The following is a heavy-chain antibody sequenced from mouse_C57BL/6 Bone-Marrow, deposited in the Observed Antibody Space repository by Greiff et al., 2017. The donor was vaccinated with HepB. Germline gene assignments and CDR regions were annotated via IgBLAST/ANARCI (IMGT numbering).Heavy chain of an antibody. CDR3: ARYPGDDGRTPWFAY. CDR1: GYPFTSYW. D-gene: IGHD1-1*01. J-gene: IGHJ3*01. CDR2: IDPSDSYT. V-gene: IGHV1-69*01. Sequence: VQLQQPGAALVMPGASVQLSCKASGYPFTSYWMHWVKQRPGQGLEWIGEIDPSDSYTTYNQKFKGKSTLTVDKSSSTAYMQLRSLTSEDSAVYYWARYPGDDGRTPWFAYGGQGTLVTVSA.